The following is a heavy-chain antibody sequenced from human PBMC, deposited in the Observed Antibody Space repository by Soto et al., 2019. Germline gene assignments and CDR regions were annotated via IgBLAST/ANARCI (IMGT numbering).Heavy chain of an antibody. Sequence: PGGSLRLSCAASGFTFSSYAMHWVRQAPGKGLEYVSAISGNGGSTYYADSVKGRFTISRDNSKNTLYLQMNSLRAEDTAVYYCAKGVPGIAVAGTGYFQHWGQGTLVTVSS. J-gene: IGHJ1*01. V-gene: IGHV3-64*02. CDR3: AKGVPGIAVAGTGYFQH. CDR1: GFTFSSYA. CDR2: ISGNGGST. D-gene: IGHD6-19*01.